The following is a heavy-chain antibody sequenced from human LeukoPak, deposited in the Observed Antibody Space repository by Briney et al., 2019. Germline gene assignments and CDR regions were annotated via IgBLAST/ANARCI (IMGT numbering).Heavy chain of an antibody. V-gene: IGHV1-46*01. J-gene: IGHJ6*03. CDR3: ARAQAEAGSGYVDV. CDR2: INPGGDNT. Sequence: ASVKVSCKASGYTFTKSYIHWVRQAPGQRLEWMGLINPGGDNTDYAQNFQGRLTMTSDTSARTVYMELSSLRSEDTAVYYCARAQAEAGSGYVDVWGKGTTVTVSS. D-gene: IGHD6-13*01. CDR1: GYTFTKSY.